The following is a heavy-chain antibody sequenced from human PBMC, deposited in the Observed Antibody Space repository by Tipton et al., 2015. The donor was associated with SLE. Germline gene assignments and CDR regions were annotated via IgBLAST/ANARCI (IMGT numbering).Heavy chain of an antibody. CDR1: GGSFSGYY. CDR3: ASYTGYSTH. V-gene: IGHV4-34*01. J-gene: IGHJ4*02. Sequence: TLSLTCAVYGGSFSGYYWSWIRQPPGKGLEWIGEITHSGSTNYNPSLKSRVTISVDTSKNQFSLKLSSVTAADTAVYYCASYTGYSTHWGQGTLDTVSS. D-gene: IGHD6-13*01. CDR2: ITHSGST.